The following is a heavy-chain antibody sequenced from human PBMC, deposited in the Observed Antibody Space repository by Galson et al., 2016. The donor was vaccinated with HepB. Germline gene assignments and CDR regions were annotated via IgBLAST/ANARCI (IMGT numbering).Heavy chain of an antibody. V-gene: IGHV3-30*04. J-gene: IGHJ4*02. CDR2: ISYNGNNA. D-gene: IGHD4-17*01. CDR3: ARGAPTVTALYYFDY. Sequence: SLRLSCAASGFTFNNYAMHWLRQAPGEGLEWVAVISYNGNNAFYADSVKGRFTISRDNSKNTLFLKMNSLIPKDTAVYYWARGAPTVTALYYFDYWGQGTLVTVSS. CDR1: GFTFNNYA.